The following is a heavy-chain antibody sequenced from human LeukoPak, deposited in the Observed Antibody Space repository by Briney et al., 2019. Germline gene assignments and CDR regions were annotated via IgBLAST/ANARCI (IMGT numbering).Heavy chain of an antibody. D-gene: IGHD3-22*01. Sequence: SETLSLTCTVSGGSISSSSYYWGWIRQPPGKGLEWIGSIYYSGSTYYNPSLKSRVTISVDTSKNQFSLKLSSVTAADTAVYYCARHYYDSSGYDFDYWGQGTLVIVSS. V-gene: IGHV4-39*01. CDR1: GGSISSSSYY. CDR2: IYYSGST. J-gene: IGHJ4*02. CDR3: ARHYYDSSGYDFDY.